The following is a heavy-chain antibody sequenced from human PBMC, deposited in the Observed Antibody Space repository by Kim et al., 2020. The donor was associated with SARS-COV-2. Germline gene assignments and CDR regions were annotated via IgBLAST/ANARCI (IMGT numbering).Heavy chain of an antibody. CDR3: AKERAVAVNYGMDV. J-gene: IGHJ6*02. V-gene: IGHV3-30*18. CDR1: GFTFSSYG. CDR2: ISYDGSNK. D-gene: IGHD6-19*01. Sequence: GGSLRLSCAASGFTFSSYGMHWVRQAPGKGLEWVAVISYDGSNKYYADSVKGRFTISRDNSKNTLYLQMNSLRAEDTAVYYCAKERAVAVNYGMDVWGQGTTVTVSS.